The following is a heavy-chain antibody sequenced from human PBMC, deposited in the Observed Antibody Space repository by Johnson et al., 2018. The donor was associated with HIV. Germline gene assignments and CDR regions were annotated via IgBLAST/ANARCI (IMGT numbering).Heavy chain of an antibody. CDR1: GFTFDDYG. J-gene: IGHJ3*02. V-gene: IGHV3-20*04. CDR3: AREPTTSDALDI. CDR2: INWNGGST. Sequence: VKLVESGGGVVRPGGSLRLSCAASGFTFDDYGMSWVRPAPGKGLAWVSGINWNGGSTGYADTVKGRFSISRDNAKNTLYLQMNSLRAEDTAVYYCAREPTTSDALDIWGQGTMVTVS. D-gene: IGHD2/OR15-2a*01.